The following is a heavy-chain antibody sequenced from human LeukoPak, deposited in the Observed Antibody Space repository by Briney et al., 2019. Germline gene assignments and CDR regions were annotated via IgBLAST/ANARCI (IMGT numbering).Heavy chain of an antibody. CDR1: GGSISGSSYY. V-gene: IGHV4-39*01. CDR3: ASGGRITMVRGVRLDY. CDR2: ISYRGST. D-gene: IGHD3-10*01. Sequence: SETLSLTCTVSGGSISGSSYYWGWIRQPPGKGLEWIGSISYRGSTYYNPSLKSRVTISVDTSKNQFSLKLSSVTAADTAVYYCASGGRITMVRGVRLDYWGQGTLVTVSS. J-gene: IGHJ4*02.